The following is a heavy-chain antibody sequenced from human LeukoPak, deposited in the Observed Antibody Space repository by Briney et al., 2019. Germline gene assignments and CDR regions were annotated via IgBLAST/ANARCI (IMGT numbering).Heavy chain of an antibody. CDR1: GFTFSNYG. CDR2: ISYDGNNK. Sequence: GGSLRLSCAASGFTFSNYGMHWVRQAPGKGLEWVAVISYDGNNKYYADSVKGRFTISRDNSKNTLYLQMNSLRAEDTAVYYCAKNGKYYDILTGYYLDDYWGQGALVTVSS. D-gene: IGHD3-9*01. V-gene: IGHV3-30*18. CDR3: AKNGKYYDILTGYYLDDY. J-gene: IGHJ4*02.